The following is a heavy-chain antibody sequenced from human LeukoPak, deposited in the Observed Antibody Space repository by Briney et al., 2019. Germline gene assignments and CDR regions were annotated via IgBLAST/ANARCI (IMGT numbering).Heavy chain of an antibody. J-gene: IGHJ4*02. D-gene: IGHD5-18*01. CDR3: ARGPAIGIDF. CDR1: GYTFTDYF. Sequence: ASVKVSCKASGYTFTDYFLHWVREAPGQGLEWMGWIIPNSGATNYARKFQGRVTMTLDTSISAAYLDLGSLTSDDTAMYYCARGPAIGIDFWGQGTLVTVSS. V-gene: IGHV1-2*02. CDR2: IIPNSGAT.